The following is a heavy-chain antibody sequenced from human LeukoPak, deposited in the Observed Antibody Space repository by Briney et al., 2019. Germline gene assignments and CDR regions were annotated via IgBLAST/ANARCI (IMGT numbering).Heavy chain of an antibody. J-gene: IGHJ5*02. V-gene: IGHV4-39*01. Sequence: SETLSLTCTVSGGAISSSSYYWGWIRQPPGKGLEWIGSIYYSGSTYYNPSLKSRVTISVDTSKNQFSLKLSSVTAADTAVYYCATLVDSSSSVRFDPWGQGTLVTVSS. D-gene: IGHD6-6*01. CDR1: GGAISSSSYY. CDR2: IYYSGST. CDR3: ATLVDSSSSVRFDP.